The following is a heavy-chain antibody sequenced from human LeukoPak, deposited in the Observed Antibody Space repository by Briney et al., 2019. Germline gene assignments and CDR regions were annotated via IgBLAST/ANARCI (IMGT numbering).Heavy chain of an antibody. J-gene: IGHJ3*02. D-gene: IGHD2-15*01. Sequence: GSLRLSCAASRFTFSSYAMHWVRQAPGKGLEWVAVISNDGSNKYYADSLKGRFTISRDNSKNTLYLQMNTLRVDDTAVYYCAKDGGSDPDSFDIWGQGTMVTVSS. CDR2: ISNDGSNK. CDR1: RFTFSSYA. CDR3: AKDGGSDPDSFDI. V-gene: IGHV3-30*04.